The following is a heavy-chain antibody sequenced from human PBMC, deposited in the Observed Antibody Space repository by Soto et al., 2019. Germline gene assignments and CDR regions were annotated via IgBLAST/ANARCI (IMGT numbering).Heavy chain of an antibody. CDR2: IIPIFGTA. CDR1: GGTFSSYA. Sequence: QVQLVQSGAEVKKPGSSVKVSCKASGGTFSSYAISWVRQAPGQGLEWMGGIIPIFGTANYAQKFQGRVTITADEATSTAYMELSSLRSEDTAVYYCARAGYCSGGSCYSGWFDPWVQGTLVTVSS. D-gene: IGHD2-15*01. J-gene: IGHJ5*02. CDR3: ARAGYCSGGSCYSGWFDP. V-gene: IGHV1-69*01.